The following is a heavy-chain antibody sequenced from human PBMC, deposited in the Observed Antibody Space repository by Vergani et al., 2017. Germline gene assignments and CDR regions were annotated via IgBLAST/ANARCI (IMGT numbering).Heavy chain of an antibody. D-gene: IGHD3-10*01. J-gene: IGHJ6*02. CDR2: INPSGGST. CDR1: GYTFTSYY. CDR3: AREGGLLWFGEPTNYGMDV. Sequence: QVQLVQSGAEVKKPGASVKVSCKASGYTFTSYYMHWVRQAPGQGLEWMGIINPSGGSTSYAQKFQGRVTMTRNTSISTAYMELSSLRSEDTAVYYCAREGGLLWFGEPTNYGMDVWGQGTTVTVSS. V-gene: IGHV1-46*01.